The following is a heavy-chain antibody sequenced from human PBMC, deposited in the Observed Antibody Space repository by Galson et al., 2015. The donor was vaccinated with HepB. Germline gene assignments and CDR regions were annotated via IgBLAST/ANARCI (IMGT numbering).Heavy chain of an antibody. CDR3: ATMGGGGDNDAEGIPVYGRFDY. D-gene: IGHD1-1*01. V-gene: IGHV1-69*13. Sequence: SVKVSCKASGGTFSSYAISWVRQAPGQGLEWMGGIIPIFGTANYAQKFQGRVTITADESTSTAYMELSSLRSEDTAVYYCATMGGGGDNDAEGIPVYGRFDYWGQGTLVTVSS. J-gene: IGHJ4*02. CDR1: GGTFSSYA. CDR2: IIPIFGTA.